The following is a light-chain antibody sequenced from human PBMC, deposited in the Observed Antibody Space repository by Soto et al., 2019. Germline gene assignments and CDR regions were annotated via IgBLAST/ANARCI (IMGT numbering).Light chain of an antibody. CDR3: LQYYSTPLT. V-gene: IGKV4-1*01. J-gene: IGKJ4*01. CDR1: QNLLSSPNNKDY. CDR2: GAS. Sequence: VITQALDSLAVSQGEMAAMNGRSRQNLLSSPNNKDYLSWFQQKAGQPPKLLIHGASTRESGVPDRFTGTGSGTDFTLTISSLQAEDVAIYFCLQYYSTPLTFGEGTKVDIK.